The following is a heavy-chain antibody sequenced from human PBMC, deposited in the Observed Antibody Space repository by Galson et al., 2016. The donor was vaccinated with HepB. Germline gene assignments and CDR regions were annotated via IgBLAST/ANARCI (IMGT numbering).Heavy chain of an antibody. CDR1: EFTFSKYA. J-gene: IGHJ6*03. CDR2: ISGSGSTT. Sequence: SLRLSCAASEFTFSKYAMTWVRQAPGKGLQWVSAISGSGSTTYYADSVKGRFTISRDNSNNTLYLQMSSLRAQATAVYYCAKGSLTAGYSYYMDVWGKGTTVTVS. V-gene: IGHV3-23*01. D-gene: IGHD6-13*01. CDR3: AKGSLTAGYSYYMDV.